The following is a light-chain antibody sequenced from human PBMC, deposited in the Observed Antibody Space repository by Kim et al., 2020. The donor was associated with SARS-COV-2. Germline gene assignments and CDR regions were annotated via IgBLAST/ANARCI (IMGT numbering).Light chain of an antibody. CDR2: DGS. CDR3: QQRNNWPPIT. Sequence: EIVLTQSPATLSLSPGERATLSCRASQSVTTYLAWYQQKPGQAPRLVMFDGSNRATGIPPRFSASGSGTDFTLIISRVEPEDSAVYYCQQRNNWPPITFGQGTRLEIK. CDR1: QSVTTY. J-gene: IGKJ5*01. V-gene: IGKV3-11*01.